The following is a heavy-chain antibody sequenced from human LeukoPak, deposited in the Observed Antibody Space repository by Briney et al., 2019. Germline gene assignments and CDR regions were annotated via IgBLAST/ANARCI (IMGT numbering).Heavy chain of an antibody. CDR3: ARSQTAGRREFDY. V-gene: IGHV1-2*04. J-gene: IGHJ4*02. Sequence: GASVKVSCKASGYTFTSYYMHWVRQAPGQGLEWMGWINPNSGGTNYAQKFQGWVTMTRDTSISTAYMELSRLRSDDTAVYYCARSQTAGRREFDYWGQGTLVTVSS. CDR1: GYTFTSYY. CDR2: INPNSGGT. D-gene: IGHD2-21*02.